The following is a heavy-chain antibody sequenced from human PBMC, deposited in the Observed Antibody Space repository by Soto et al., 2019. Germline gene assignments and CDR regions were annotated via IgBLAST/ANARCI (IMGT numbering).Heavy chain of an antibody. CDR3: ARDGPGAGNDDFDY. D-gene: IGHD6-13*01. V-gene: IGHV1-2*02. CDR1: AYTFTGYY. Sequence: QVQLVQSGADVKKPGDSMRVSCKASAYTFTGYYIHWVRQAPGQGLEWMGWMNPKNSDTGYAPQFQGRVTMTRDTSIKTAYMDWRRLTSDDTAIYYCARDGPGAGNDDFDYWGQGALVTVSS. CDR2: MNPKNSDT. J-gene: IGHJ4*02.